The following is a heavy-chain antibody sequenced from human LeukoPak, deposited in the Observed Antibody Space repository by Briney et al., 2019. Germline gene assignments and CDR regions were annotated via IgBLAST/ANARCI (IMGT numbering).Heavy chain of an antibody. J-gene: IGHJ5*02. CDR3: ARVGDYGDYVNWFDP. CDR2: GYHIGST. CDR1: GYSISSGYY. Sequence: MASETLSLTCTVSGYSISSGYYWGWIRQPPGKGLEWIGSGYHIGSTYFNPSLRSRVTILIDIFKNQFSLKMSSVTAADTAIYYCARVGDYGDYVNWFDPWGPGTLVTVSS. V-gene: IGHV4-38-2*02. D-gene: IGHD4-17*01.